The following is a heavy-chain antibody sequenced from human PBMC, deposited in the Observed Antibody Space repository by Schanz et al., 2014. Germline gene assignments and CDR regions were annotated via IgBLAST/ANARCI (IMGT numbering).Heavy chain of an antibody. CDR2: IRSDNNYI. V-gene: IGHV3-21*01. CDR1: GFPFSTYS. Sequence: EVQLVESGGGLVKPGGSLRLSCVASGFPFSTYSIHWVRQAPGKGLEWVSYIRSDNNYIYYADSVKGRFTISRDNAKNSLFLQMNSLTAEDTAVYYCVRSTYYDILTGQTHTRVDVRYFDLWGRGTLVTVSS. J-gene: IGHJ2*01. CDR3: VRSTYYDILTGQTHTRVDVRYFDL. D-gene: IGHD3-9*01.